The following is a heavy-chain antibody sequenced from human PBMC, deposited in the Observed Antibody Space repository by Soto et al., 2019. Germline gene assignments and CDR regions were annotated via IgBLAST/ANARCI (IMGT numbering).Heavy chain of an antibody. Sequence: QVQLVESGGGVVQPGRSLRLSCAASGFTFSSYGMHWVRQAPGKGLEWVAVISYDGSNKYYADSVKGRFTISRDNSKNTVYLQMNSLRAEDTGVYYCAKDVLRFLEWLAFYGMDVWGQGTTVTVSS. D-gene: IGHD3-3*01. CDR2: ISYDGSNK. V-gene: IGHV3-30*18. J-gene: IGHJ6*02. CDR1: GFTFSSYG. CDR3: AKDVLRFLEWLAFYGMDV.